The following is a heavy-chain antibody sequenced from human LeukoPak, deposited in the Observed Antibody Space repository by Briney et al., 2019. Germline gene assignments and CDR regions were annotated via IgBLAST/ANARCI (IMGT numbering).Heavy chain of an antibody. CDR3: ARQGVAVAGTGFDY. CDR1: GGSISSSNC. CDR2: IYHSGST. D-gene: IGHD6-19*01. Sequence: SGTLSLTCAVSGGSISSSNCWSWVRQPPGQGLEWIGEIYHSGSTNYNPSLKSRVTISVDKSKNQFSLKLSSVTAADTAVYYCARQGVAVAGTGFDYWGQGTLVTVSS. J-gene: IGHJ4*02. V-gene: IGHV4-4*02.